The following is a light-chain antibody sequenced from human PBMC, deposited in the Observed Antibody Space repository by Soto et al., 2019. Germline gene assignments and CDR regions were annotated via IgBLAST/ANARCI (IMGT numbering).Light chain of an antibody. V-gene: IGKV3D-7*01. J-gene: IGKJ5*01. Sequence: IVLTQSPGTLSLSPGERATLSCRASQSVSNNYLAWYQQKPGQAPRLLIYGASNRATGIPDRFSGSGSGTDFTLTISSLQPEDFAVYYCQQDYNLPITFGQGTRLEIK. CDR2: GAS. CDR3: QQDYNLPIT. CDR1: QSVSNNY.